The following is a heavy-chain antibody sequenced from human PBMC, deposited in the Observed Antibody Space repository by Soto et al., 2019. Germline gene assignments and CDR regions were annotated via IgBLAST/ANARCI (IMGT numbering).Heavy chain of an antibody. CDR1: GGSISSYY. Sequence: TLSLTCTGSGGSISSYYWSWIRQPPGKGLEWIGYIYYSGSTNYNPSLKSRVTISVDTSKNQFSLKLSSVTAADTAVYYCATVRDIAAAVTAVPFYHYYGLDVWGQGTSVTVSS. CDR2: IYYSGST. D-gene: IGHD6-13*01. J-gene: IGHJ6*02. CDR3: ATVRDIAAAVTAVPFYHYYGLDV. V-gene: IGHV4-59*01.